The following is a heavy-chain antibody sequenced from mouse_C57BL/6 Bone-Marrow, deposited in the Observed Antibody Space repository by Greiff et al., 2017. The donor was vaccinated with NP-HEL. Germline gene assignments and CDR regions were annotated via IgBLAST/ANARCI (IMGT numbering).Heavy chain of an antibody. CDR1: GYTFTDYE. D-gene: IGHD1-1*01. CDR3: TRSHYYGSSYFWFAY. J-gene: IGHJ3*01. Sequence: QVQLQQSGAELVRPGASVTLSCKASGYTFTDYEMHWVKQTPVHGLEWIGAIDPDTGGTAYNQKFKGQAILTADKSSSTAYMELRSLTSEDSAVYYCTRSHYYGSSYFWFAYWGQGTLVTVSA. CDR2: IDPDTGGT. V-gene: IGHV1-15*01.